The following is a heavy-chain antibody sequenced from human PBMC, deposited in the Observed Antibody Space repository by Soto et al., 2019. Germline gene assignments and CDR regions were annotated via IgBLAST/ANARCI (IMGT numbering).Heavy chain of an antibody. V-gene: IGHV1-46*01. D-gene: IGHD2-2*01. J-gene: IGHJ4*02. CDR3: AREPEVCSSTNGHFDY. CDR2: INPRGAST. Sequence: QVQLVQSGAEVKKPGASVKISCKASGYTFISNYVYCVRQAPGQGLEWMGIINPRGASTSDAQKFPGSVTMTSDTSTSTVYMDLSSLTSDDTAVYYCAREPEVCSSTNGHFDYWGQGALVTVSS. CDR1: GYTFISNY.